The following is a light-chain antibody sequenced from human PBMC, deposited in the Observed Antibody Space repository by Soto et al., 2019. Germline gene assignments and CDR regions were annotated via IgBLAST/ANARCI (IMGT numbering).Light chain of an antibody. V-gene: IGKV3-20*01. J-gene: IGKJ1*01. CDR2: GGS. CDR3: PHYGSSRT. Sequence: EIVLKQSPATLFLSPGERATLSCRASQSLSSSYLAWYPQKPGQAPRLLIYGGSSRATGIPDRFIGSGSGTDFTLPLSRLEPEEFAVDDCPHYGSSRTFGQGTKVDIK. CDR1: QSLSSSY.